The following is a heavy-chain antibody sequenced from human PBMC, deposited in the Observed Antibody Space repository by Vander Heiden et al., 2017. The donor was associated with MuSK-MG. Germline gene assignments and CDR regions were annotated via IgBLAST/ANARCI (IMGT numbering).Heavy chain of an antibody. V-gene: IGHV2-5*02. D-gene: IGHD3-9*01. Sequence: QITLKESGPTLVKPTQTLTLPCTFSGFSLSTSGVGVGWIRQPPGKALEWLALIYWDDDKRYSPSLKSRLTITKDTSKNQVVLTMTNMDPVDTATYYCAQGRYYDILTGGFDYWGQGTLGNVA. J-gene: IGHJ4*02. CDR2: IYWDDDK. CDR3: AQGRYYDILTGGFDY. CDR1: GFSLSTSGVG.